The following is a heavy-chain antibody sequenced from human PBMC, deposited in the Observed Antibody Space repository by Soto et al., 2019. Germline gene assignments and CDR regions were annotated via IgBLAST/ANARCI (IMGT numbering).Heavy chain of an antibody. CDR3: AKPRPLAAGEQSSSWIFDY. J-gene: IGHJ4*02. CDR1: GYTFTSYA. D-gene: IGHD6-13*01. Sequence: ASVKVSCKASGYTFTSYAMHWVRQAPGQRLEWMGWINAGNGNTKYSQKFQGRVTITRDTSASTAYMELSSLRAEDTAVYYCAKPRPLAAGEQSSSWIFDYWGQGTLVTVSS. V-gene: IGHV1-3*01. CDR2: INAGNGNT.